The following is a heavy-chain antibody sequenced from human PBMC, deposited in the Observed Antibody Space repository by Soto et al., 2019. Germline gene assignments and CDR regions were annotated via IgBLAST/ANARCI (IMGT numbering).Heavy chain of an antibody. V-gene: IGHV1-69*06. CDR3: ARCEAVARTYYFDC. D-gene: IGHD6-19*01. CDR2: IIPIFGTA. CDR1: GGTFSSYA. Sequence: SVKVSCKVSGGTFSSYAISWVRQAPGQGLEWMGGIIPIFGTANYAQKFQGRVTITADKSTSTAYMELSSLRSEDTAVYYCARCEAVARTYYFDCWGKGPRGTVSS. J-gene: IGHJ4*02.